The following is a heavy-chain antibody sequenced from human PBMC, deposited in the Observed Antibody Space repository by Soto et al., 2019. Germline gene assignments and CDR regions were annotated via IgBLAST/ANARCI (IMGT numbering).Heavy chain of an antibody. Sequence: GASVKVSCKASCYTFTSYGISWVRQAPGQGLEWMGWISAYNGNTNYAQKLQGRVTMTTDTSTSTAYMELRSLRSDDTAVYYCARDLIIAADGINGFAHWCPGNLVTVSS. CDR3: ARDLIIAADGINGFAH. V-gene: IGHV1-18*01. J-gene: IGHJ5*02. CDR1: CYTFTSYG. D-gene: IGHD6-13*01. CDR2: ISAYNGNT.